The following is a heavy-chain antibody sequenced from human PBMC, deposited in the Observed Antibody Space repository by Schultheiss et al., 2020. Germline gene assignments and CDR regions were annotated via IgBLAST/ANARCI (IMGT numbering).Heavy chain of an antibody. CDR3: ARAKYYDFWSGYYN. D-gene: IGHD3-3*01. Sequence: SETLSLTCTVSGGSISSGSYYWTWIRQPVGKGLEWIGRIYTSGSTNYNPSLKSRVTISVDTSKNQFSLKLISVTAADTAVYYCARAKYYDFWSGYYNWGQGTLVTVSS. CDR2: IYTSGST. J-gene: IGHJ4*02. V-gene: IGHV4-61*02. CDR1: GGSISSGSYY.